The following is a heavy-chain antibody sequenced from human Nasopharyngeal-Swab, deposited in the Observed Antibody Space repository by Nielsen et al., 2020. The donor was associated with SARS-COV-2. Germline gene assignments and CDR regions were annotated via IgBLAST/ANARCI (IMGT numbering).Heavy chain of an antibody. D-gene: IGHD4-11*01. V-gene: IGHV3-30*03. Sequence: VRQAPGKGLEWVAVILYDGSNKYYADSVKGRFTISRDNSKNTLYLQMNSLRAEDTAVYYCARECDYSNYVVYYCYYGMDVWGQGTTVTVSS. CDR2: ILYDGSNK. CDR3: ARECDYSNYVVYYCYYGMDV. J-gene: IGHJ6*02.